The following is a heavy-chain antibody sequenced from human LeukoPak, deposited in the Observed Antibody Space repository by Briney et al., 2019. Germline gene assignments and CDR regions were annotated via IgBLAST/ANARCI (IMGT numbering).Heavy chain of an antibody. Sequence: WASVKVSCEASGFTFTSSAMQWVRQARGQRLEWIGWIVVGSGNTNYAQKFQERVTITRDMSTSTAYMELSSLRSEDTAVYYCAADRYDSSGYYHFDYWGQGTLVTVSS. D-gene: IGHD3-22*01. CDR2: IVVGSGNT. J-gene: IGHJ4*02. V-gene: IGHV1-58*02. CDR1: GFTFTSSA. CDR3: AADRYDSSGYYHFDY.